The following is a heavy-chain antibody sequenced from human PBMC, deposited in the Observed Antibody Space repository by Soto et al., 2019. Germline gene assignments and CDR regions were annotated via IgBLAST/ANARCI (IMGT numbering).Heavy chain of an antibody. CDR1: GFTFSSYG. CDR2: IWYDGSNK. J-gene: IGHJ5*02. CDR3: ARDGYHSGWFDP. D-gene: IGHD5-12*01. Sequence: QVQLVESGGGVVQPGRSLRLSCAASGFTFSSYGMHWVRQAPGKGLEWVAVIWYDGSNKYYADSVKGRFTISRDNSKNTLYLQMTSLRAEDTAVYYCARDGYHSGWFDPWGQGTLVPVSS. V-gene: IGHV3-33*01.